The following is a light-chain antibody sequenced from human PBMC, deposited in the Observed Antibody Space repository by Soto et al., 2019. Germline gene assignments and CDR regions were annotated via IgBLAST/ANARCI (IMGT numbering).Light chain of an antibody. Sequence: QSALSQPASVSGSPGQSITISCTGTSSDVGGYDFVSWYQQHPGKAPKLIICEVNNRPSGVSNRFSGSKSGNTASLTISGLQTEDDADYYCSSYTSTSTLIVFGGGTKLTVL. J-gene: IGLJ2*01. CDR2: EVN. CDR1: SSDVGGYDF. CDR3: SSYTSTSTLIV. V-gene: IGLV2-14*01.